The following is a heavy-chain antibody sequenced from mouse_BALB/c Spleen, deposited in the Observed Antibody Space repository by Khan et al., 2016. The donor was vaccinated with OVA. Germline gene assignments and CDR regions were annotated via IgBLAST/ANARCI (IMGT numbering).Heavy chain of an antibody. CDR2: VWGDGNT. J-gene: IGHJ1*01. Sequence: QVQLKESGPGLVAPSQSLSITCTVSGFSLTNYGVSWVHQPPGKGLEWLGVVWGDGNTNYHSALRSRLSISKDNSKSQVFLKLNSLQTDDTATYYGAKFYYGGVSNWYFDVWGAGTTVTVSS. D-gene: IGHD1-1*02. CDR3: AKFYYGGVSNWYFDV. V-gene: IGHV2-3*01. CDR1: GFSLTNYG.